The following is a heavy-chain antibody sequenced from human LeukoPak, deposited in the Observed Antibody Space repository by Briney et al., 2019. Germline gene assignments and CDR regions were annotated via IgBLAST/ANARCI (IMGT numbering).Heavy chain of an antibody. Sequence: GASVKVSCKASGYTFPGYYMHWVRQAPGQGLEWMGWINPNSGGTNYAQKFQGRVTMTRDTSISTAYMELSRLRSDDTAVYYCARGPIVVVTIFDYWGQGTLVTVSS. CDR2: INPNSGGT. D-gene: IGHD3-22*01. CDR3: ARGPIVVVTIFDY. J-gene: IGHJ4*02. CDR1: GYTFPGYY. V-gene: IGHV1-2*02.